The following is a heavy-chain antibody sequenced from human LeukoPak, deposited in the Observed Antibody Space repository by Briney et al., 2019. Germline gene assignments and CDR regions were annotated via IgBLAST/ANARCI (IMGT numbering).Heavy chain of an antibody. CDR2: IYYSGST. CDR3: AREIVSSVES. J-gene: IGHJ4*02. Sequence: SETLSLTCTVSGGSISSSSYYWGWIRQPPGKGLEWIGSIYYSGSTYYNPSLKSRVTISVDTSKNQFSLKLSSVTAADTAVYHCAREIVSSVESWGQGSLVTVSS. D-gene: IGHD6-6*01. V-gene: IGHV4-39*02. CDR1: GGSISSSSYY.